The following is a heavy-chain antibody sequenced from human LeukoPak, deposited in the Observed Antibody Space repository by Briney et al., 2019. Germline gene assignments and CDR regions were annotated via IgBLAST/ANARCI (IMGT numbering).Heavy chain of an antibody. CDR2: IYYSGST. D-gene: IGHD3-9*01. J-gene: IGHJ5*02. CDR3: ARADDILTGYYLYNWFDP. V-gene: IGHV4-39*01. Sequence: SETLSLTCTVSGGSISSSSYFWGWIRQPPGKGLEWIGSIYYSGSTYYNPSLKSRVTISVDTSKNQFSLKLSSVTAADTAVYYCARADDILTGYYLYNWFDPWGQGTLVTVSS. CDR1: GGSISSSSYF.